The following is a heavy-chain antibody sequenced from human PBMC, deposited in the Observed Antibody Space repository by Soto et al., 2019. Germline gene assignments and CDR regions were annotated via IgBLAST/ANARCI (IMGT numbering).Heavy chain of an antibody. CDR1: GGTLSSFINYP. J-gene: IGHJ4*02. CDR3: ARRDTSGFLRYFDN. D-gene: IGHD3-3*01. V-gene: IGHV1-69*06. Sequence: QMQLVQSGAEVKKPGSSVKVSCKASGGTLSSFINYPINGLRQAPGQGLEWMGGIVPNVGTVNYAQKFQGRVTITSDKSTGTAYMELSSLRSEDTALYYCARRDTSGFLRYFDNWGQGTLVTVSS. CDR2: IVPNVGTV.